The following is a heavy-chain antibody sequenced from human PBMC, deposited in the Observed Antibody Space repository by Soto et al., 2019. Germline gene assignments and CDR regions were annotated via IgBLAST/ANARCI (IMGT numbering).Heavy chain of an antibody. CDR1: GLSFSSSA. J-gene: IGHJ5*02. Sequence: GGSLRLSCAASGLSFSSSAMHWVRQAPGKGLEWVAMISHDGSNKYYGDSVKGRFSVSRDNSHNILHLQMNSLRIEDTAVYFCARNTDHRLVRGWLDHWGQGTLVTVSS. V-gene: IGHV3-30-3*01. CDR2: ISHDGSNK. CDR3: ARNTDHRLVRGWLDH. D-gene: IGHD3-10*01.